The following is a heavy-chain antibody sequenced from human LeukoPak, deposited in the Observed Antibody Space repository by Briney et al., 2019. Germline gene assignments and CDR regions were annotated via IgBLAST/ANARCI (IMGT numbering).Heavy chain of an antibody. J-gene: IGHJ6*04. D-gene: IGHD2-2*01. V-gene: IGHV3-64*01. Sequence: GGSLRLSCAASGFTFSSYAMHWVRQAPGKGLEYVSAISSNGGSTYYANSVKGRFTISRDNSKNTLYLQMNSLRAEDTAVYYCAKEEIVVVPAANSGDYYYGMDVWGKGTTVTVSS. CDR3: AKEEIVVVPAANSGDYYYGMDV. CDR2: ISSNGGST. CDR1: GFTFSSYA.